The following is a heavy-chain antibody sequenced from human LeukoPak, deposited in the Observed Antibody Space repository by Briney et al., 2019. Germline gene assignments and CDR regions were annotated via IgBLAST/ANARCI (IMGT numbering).Heavy chain of an antibody. Sequence: GGSLRLSCAASGFTFSSHGMHRVRQAPGKGLEWVSVIWYDGSNKYYAHSVKGRFTISRDNSTNTLYPQMHSLGAEDTAVYYCARSSSEGLFGAFDIWGQGTMVTVSS. CDR1: GFTFSSHG. J-gene: IGHJ3*02. CDR2: IWYDGSNK. CDR3: ARSSSEGLFGAFDI. D-gene: IGHD2-21*01. V-gene: IGHV3-33*01.